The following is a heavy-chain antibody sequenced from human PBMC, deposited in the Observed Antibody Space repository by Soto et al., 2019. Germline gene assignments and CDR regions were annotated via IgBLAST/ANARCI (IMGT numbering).Heavy chain of an antibody. D-gene: IGHD3-22*01. CDR3: ARVRYYDSSGYYSPRFDY. CDR2: INHSGST. CDR1: GGSFSGYY. Sequence: SETLSLTCAVYGGSFSGYYWSWIRQPPGKGLEWIGEINHSGSTNYNPSLKSRVTISVDTSKNQFSLKLSSVTAADTAVYYCARVRYYDSSGYYSPRFDYWGQGXLVTVYS. J-gene: IGHJ4*02. V-gene: IGHV4-34*01.